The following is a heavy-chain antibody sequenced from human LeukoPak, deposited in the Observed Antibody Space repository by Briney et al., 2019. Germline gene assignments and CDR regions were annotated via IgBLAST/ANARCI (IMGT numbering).Heavy chain of an antibody. V-gene: IGHV4-34*01. Sequence: PSDTLSLTCAVYGGSFSGFYWSWIRHVPGKGLEWIGEINYTGSTSYNPSLKSRVAISVDTSQNQFFLLLTSVTAADTAVYYCARVAGYLPTRWFDPWGQGTHVTVSS. CDR2: INYTGST. J-gene: IGHJ5*02. CDR3: ARVAGYLPTRWFDP. CDR1: GGSFSGFY. D-gene: IGHD6-25*01.